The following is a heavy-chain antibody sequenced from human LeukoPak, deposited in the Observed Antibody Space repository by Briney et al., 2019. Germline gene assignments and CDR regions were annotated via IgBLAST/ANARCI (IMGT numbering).Heavy chain of an antibody. CDR1: GGSFSGYY. J-gene: IGHJ4*02. CDR3: ARLRRWLQFMARESNSVFDY. CDR2: INHSGST. Sequence: SETLSLTCAVYGGSFSGYYWSWIRQPPGKGLEWIGEINHSGSTNYNPSLKSRVTISVDTSKNQFSLKLSSVTAADTAVYYCARLRRWLQFMARESNSVFDYWGQGTLVTVSS. D-gene: IGHD5-24*01. V-gene: IGHV4-34*01.